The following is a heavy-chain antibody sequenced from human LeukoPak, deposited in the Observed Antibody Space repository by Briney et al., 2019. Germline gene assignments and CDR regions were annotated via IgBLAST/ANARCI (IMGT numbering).Heavy chain of an antibody. D-gene: IGHD3-3*01. V-gene: IGHV3-7*01. J-gene: IGHJ5*02. CDR1: GFTFSSYL. CDR2: IKQDGSEK. CDR3: ARDSSHYDFWSGYYPNWFDP. Sequence: PGGSLRLSCAASGFTFSSYLMSWVRQAPGKGLEWVANIKQDGSEKYYVDSVKGRFTISRDNAKNSPYLQMNSLRAEDTAVYYCARDSSHYDFWSGYYPNWFDPWGQGTLVTVSS.